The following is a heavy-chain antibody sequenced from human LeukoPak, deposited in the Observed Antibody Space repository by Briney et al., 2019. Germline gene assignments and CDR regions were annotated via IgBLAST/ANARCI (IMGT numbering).Heavy chain of an antibody. CDR3: ARGCSSTSCSGTFDY. CDR1: GFTFSSYG. J-gene: IGHJ4*02. D-gene: IGHD2-2*01. CDR2: ISGSGGST. V-gene: IGHV3-23*01. Sequence: PGGSLRLSCAASGFTFSSYGMSWVRQAPGKGLEWVSAISGSGGSTYYADSVKGRFTISRDKSKNTLFLQMNSLRAEDTAVYYCARGCSSTSCSGTFDYWGQGTLVTVSS.